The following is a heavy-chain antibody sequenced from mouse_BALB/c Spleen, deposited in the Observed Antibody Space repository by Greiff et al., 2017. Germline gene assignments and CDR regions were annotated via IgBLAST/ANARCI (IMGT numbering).Heavy chain of an antibody. Sequence: QVQLQQSGPELVKPGASVKISCKASGYSFTSYYIHWVKQRPGQGLGWIGAIHPNSGNTNYSEKFKGKATLTVDTSSSTAYVDLSSLTSEDSAVFDCARSDGYYGYFDYWGQGTTLTVSS. CDR2: IHPNSGNT. D-gene: IGHD1-1*02. CDR1: GYSFTSYY. V-gene: IGHV1-66*01. J-gene: IGHJ2*01. CDR3: ARSDGYYGYFDY.